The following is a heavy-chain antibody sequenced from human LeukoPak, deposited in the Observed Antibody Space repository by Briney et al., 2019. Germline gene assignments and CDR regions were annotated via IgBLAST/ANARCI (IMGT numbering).Heavy chain of an antibody. CDR1: GFTFSTYW. V-gene: IGHV3-7*01. Sequence: GGSLRLSCAASGFTFSTYWMSWVRQAPGKGLEWVANIKQDGSENYYVDSVKGRFPISRDNAKNSLYLQMNSLRAEDTAMYYCARVRAFWSGYYLGGGLADVWGQGTTVTVSS. CDR2: IKQDGSEN. D-gene: IGHD3-3*01. CDR3: ARVRAFWSGYYLGGGLADV. J-gene: IGHJ6*02.